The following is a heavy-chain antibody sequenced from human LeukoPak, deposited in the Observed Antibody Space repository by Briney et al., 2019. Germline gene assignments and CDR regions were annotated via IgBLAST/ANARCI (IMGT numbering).Heavy chain of an antibody. CDR1: GYTFTGYY. CDR3: ARGSYDYVWGSYRYAFDI. V-gene: IGHV1-2*02. J-gene: IGHJ3*02. Sequence: ASVKVSCKASGYTFTGYYIHWVRQAPGQGLEWMGWINPNSGGTNYAQKFQGRVTMTRDTSISTAYMELSRLRSDDTAVYYCARGSYDYVWGSYRYAFDIWGQGTMVTVSS. CDR2: INPNSGGT. D-gene: IGHD3-16*02.